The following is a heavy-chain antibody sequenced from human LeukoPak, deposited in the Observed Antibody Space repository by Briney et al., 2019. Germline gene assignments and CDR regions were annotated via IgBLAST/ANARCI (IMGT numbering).Heavy chain of an antibody. CDR1: GFTFSSYD. Sequence: HPGGSLRLSCAASGFTFSSYDMHWVRHATGKGLEWVSAIGTAGDTFYPGSVKGRFTISRENAKNSLYLQMNSLRAGDTAVYYCARSRCDNSGWCYWYFDLWGRGTLVTVSS. CDR2: IGTAGDT. J-gene: IGHJ2*01. CDR3: ARSRCDNSGWCYWYFDL. D-gene: IGHD6-19*01. V-gene: IGHV3-13*01.